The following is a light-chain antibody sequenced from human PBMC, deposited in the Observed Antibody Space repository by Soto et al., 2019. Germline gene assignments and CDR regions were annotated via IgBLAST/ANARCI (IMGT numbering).Light chain of an antibody. V-gene: IGKV3-20*01. CDR2: GAS. CDR1: QSVSRSY. CDR3: QQYDGSPPFT. J-gene: IGKJ3*01. Sequence: EIVLTQSPGTLSLSPGERATLSCRASQSVSRSYLAWYQQKPGQAPRLLIYGASSSATAIPDRFSGSGSGTDFTLTISKLEPEDSAVYYCQQYDGSPPFTFGPGTKVDIK.